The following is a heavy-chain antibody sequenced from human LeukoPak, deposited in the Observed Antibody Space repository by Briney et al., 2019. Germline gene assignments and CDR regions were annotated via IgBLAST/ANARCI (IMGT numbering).Heavy chain of an antibody. Sequence: ASVKVSCKASGYTFTSYGISWVRQAPGQGLERMGWISAYNGNTNYAQKLQGRVTMTTDTSTSTAYMELRSLRSDDTAVYYCARDGYSSGWYEGGWFDPWGQGTLVTVSS. J-gene: IGHJ5*02. CDR1: GYTFTSYG. D-gene: IGHD6-19*01. V-gene: IGHV1-18*04. CDR2: ISAYNGNT. CDR3: ARDGYSSGWYEGGWFDP.